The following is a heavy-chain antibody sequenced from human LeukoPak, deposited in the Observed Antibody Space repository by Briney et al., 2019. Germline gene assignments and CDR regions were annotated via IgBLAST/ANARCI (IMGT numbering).Heavy chain of an antibody. CDR2: IYHSGST. CDR1: GGSISSNNW. V-gene: IGHV4-4*02. CDR3: ARPASYYAMDV. Sequence: SETLSLTCAVSGGSISSNNWWSWVRQPPGKGLEWIGEIYHSGSTNYNPSLKGRVTISVDKSKNQFSLKLTSVTAADTAVYYCARPASYYAMDVWGHGTTVTVSS. J-gene: IGHJ6*02.